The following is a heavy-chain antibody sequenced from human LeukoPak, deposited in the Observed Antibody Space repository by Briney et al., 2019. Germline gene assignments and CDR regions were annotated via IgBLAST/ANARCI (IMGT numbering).Heavy chain of an antibody. D-gene: IGHD1-26*01. J-gene: IGHJ4*02. CDR3: ARGELLLGY. V-gene: IGHV3-33*08. CDR1: GFTFSSYA. CDR2: IWYDGSNK. Sequence: PGGSLRLSCAASGFTFSSYAMSWVRQAPGKGLEWVAVIWYDGSNKYYADSVKGRFTISRDNSKNTLYLQMNRLRAEDTAVYYCARGELLLGYWGQGTLVTVSS.